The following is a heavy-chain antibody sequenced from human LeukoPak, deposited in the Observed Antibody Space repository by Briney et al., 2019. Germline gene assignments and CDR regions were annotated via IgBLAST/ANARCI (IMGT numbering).Heavy chain of an antibody. CDR1: GFTFSSYA. D-gene: IGHD6-13*01. CDR3: AKGAGGVGSGIAGGLGY. CDR2: TSGGGGST. Sequence: GGSLRLSCAASGFTFSSYAMAWVRQAPGKGLEWVSVTSGGGGSTYYADSVKGRFTISRDNSKDTLYLQMNSLKTEDTAVYYCAKGAGGVGSGIAGGLGYWGQGTLVTVSS. J-gene: IGHJ4*02. V-gene: IGHV3-23*01.